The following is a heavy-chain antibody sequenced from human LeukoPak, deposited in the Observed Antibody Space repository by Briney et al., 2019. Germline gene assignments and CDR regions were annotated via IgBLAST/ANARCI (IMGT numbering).Heavy chain of an antibody. V-gene: IGHV7-4-1*02. Sequence: ASLKVSCKTSGYTFTTYAISWVRQAPGQGLEWMGWINTNTGNPTYAQGFFTGRYVFSLDTSVNTAYLQITGLKADDTAVYYCGRDPKLGIRGYTYGYIDFWGQGTLVTVAS. D-gene: IGHD5-18*01. CDR3: GRDPKLGIRGYTYGYIDF. CDR1: GYTFTTYA. J-gene: IGHJ4*02. CDR2: INTNTGNP.